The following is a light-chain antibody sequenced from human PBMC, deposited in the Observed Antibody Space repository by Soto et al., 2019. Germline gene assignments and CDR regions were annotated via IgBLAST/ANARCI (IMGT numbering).Light chain of an antibody. J-gene: IGKJ3*01. V-gene: IGKV1-33*01. Sequence: DIQMTQSPSSLSASVGDRVTITCRASQSITSYINWYQHKPGMAPKLLIYAASNLETGVPSRFSGTGSGAYYTFTISSLHPEDFATYHCQQYDSFPFTFGPGTKVEIK. CDR2: AAS. CDR1: QSITSY. CDR3: QQYDSFPFT.